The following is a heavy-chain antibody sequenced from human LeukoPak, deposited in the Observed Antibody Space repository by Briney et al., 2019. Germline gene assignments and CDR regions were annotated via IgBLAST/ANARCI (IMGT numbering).Heavy chain of an antibody. V-gene: IGHV4-39*01. CDR3: ARLTVTTYYYYGRDV. CDR2: IYYSGST. D-gene: IGHD4-17*01. Sequence: PSETLSLTCTVSGGSISSSSYYWGWIRQPPGKGLEWIGSIYYSGSTYYNPSLKSRVTISVDTSKNQFSLKLSSVTAADTAVYYCARLTVTTYYYYGRDVGGKGTTVTVSS. CDR1: GGSISSSSYY. J-gene: IGHJ6*04.